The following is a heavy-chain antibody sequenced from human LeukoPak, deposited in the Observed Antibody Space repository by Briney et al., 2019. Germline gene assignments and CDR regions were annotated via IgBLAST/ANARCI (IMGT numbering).Heavy chain of an antibody. J-gene: IGHJ4*02. D-gene: IGHD6-19*01. CDR2: ISSSSSYI. CDR3: ARDPLYSSGWYAFDY. Sequence: GGSLRLSCAASGFTFSSYGMNWVRQAPGKGLEWVSSISSSSSYICYADSVKGRFTISRDNAKNSLYLQMNSLRAEDTAVYYCARDPLYSSGWYAFDYWGQGTLVTVSS. CDR1: GFTFSSYG. V-gene: IGHV3-21*01.